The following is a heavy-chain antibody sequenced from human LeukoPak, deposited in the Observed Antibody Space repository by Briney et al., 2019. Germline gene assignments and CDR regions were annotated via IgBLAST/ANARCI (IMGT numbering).Heavy chain of an antibody. V-gene: IGHV4-59*08. CDR3: ARLTTTDYYYYYYGMDV. CDR1: GGSISSYY. Sequence: SETLSLTCTVSGGSISSYYWSWLRQPPGKGLEGIGYIYYSGSTNYNPSLKSRVTISVDTSKNQFSLKLSSVTAADTAVYYCARLTTTDYYYYYYGMDVWGQGTTVTVSS. D-gene: IGHD1-1*01. J-gene: IGHJ6*02. CDR2: IYYSGST.